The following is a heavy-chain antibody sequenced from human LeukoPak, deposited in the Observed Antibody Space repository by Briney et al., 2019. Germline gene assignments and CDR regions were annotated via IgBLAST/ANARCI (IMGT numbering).Heavy chain of an antibody. CDR3: ARGRRAYYYYGMDV. V-gene: IGHV4-34*01. Sequence: SETLSFTCAVYGGSFSGYYWSWIRQPPGKGLEWIGEINHSGSTNYNPSLKSRVTISVDTSKNQFSLKLSSVTAADTAVYYCARGRRAYYYYGMDVWGQGTTVTVSS. J-gene: IGHJ6*02. CDR1: GGSFSGYY. CDR2: INHSGST.